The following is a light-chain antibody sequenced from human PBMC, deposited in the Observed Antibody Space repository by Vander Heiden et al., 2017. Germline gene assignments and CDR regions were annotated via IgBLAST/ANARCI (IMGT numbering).Light chain of an antibody. J-gene: IGKJ4*01. CDR3: QQYGISPLT. V-gene: IGKV3-20*01. CDR2: AAS. CDR1: QSVDRNY. Sequence: EIVLTQSPDTLSLSPGERATLSCRASQSVDRNYLAWYQHKPGQAPRLLIYAASSRATGIPDRFSGSGSGTDCTFTISRLEPEDFAVYFCQQYGISPLTFGGGTKVDIK.